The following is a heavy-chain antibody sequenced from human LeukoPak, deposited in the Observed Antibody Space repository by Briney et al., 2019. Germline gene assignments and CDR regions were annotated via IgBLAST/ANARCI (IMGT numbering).Heavy chain of an antibody. CDR3: ARGIFRGLDV. D-gene: IGHD3-3*01. J-gene: IGHJ6*02. CDR2: IYTSGST. Sequence: SQTLSLTCTVSGGSISSGSYYWSWIRQPAGKGLEWIGRIYTSGSTNYNPSLKSRVTISVDTSKNQFSLKLSSVTAADTAVYCCARGIFRGLDVWGQGTTVTVSS. CDR1: GGSISSGSYY. V-gene: IGHV4-61*02.